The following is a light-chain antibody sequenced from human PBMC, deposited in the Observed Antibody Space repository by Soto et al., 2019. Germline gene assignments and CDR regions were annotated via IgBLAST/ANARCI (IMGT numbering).Light chain of an antibody. Sequence: EIVLTQSPATLSVSPGERATLSCRASQSVSSSLAWYQQKPGQAPRLLIYDALTRATGIPARFSGSGSGTAVSLPISSRQHEDVAVYYCHQRNYCPPSLTFGGGTKLEIK. CDR3: HQRNYCPPSLT. CDR2: DAL. J-gene: IGKJ4*01. CDR1: QSVSSS. V-gene: IGKV3-11*01.